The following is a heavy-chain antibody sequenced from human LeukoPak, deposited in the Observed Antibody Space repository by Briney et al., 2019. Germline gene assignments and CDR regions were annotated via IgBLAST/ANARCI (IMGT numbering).Heavy chain of an antibody. J-gene: IGHJ6*03. CDR3: ARDVGSSIWRRWDCYYMDV. D-gene: IGHD6-13*01. CDR1: GFTFSSDT. V-gene: IGHV3-21*06. Sequence: GGSLRLSCAASGFTFSSDTMNWVRQAPGKGLEWVSSISSTSSYIYYVDSVKGRFTISRDNAKNSLYLHMNSLRADDTAVYYCARDVGSSIWRRWDCYYMDVWGKGTTVTVSS. CDR2: ISSTSSYI.